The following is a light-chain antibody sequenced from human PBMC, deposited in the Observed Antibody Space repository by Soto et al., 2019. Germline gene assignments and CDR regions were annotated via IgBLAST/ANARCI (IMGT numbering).Light chain of an antibody. CDR2: EGS. Sequence: QSALTQPASVSGSPGQSITISCTGTSSDIGSYNLVSWYQQHPGKAPQLIIYEGSKRPPGISNRFSAAKSGNTASLTISGLQAEDEAEYYCCSYAGRRTFGAIFGGGTKVTVL. V-gene: IGLV2-23*03. CDR3: CSYAGRRTFGAI. CDR1: SSDIGSYNL. J-gene: IGLJ2*01.